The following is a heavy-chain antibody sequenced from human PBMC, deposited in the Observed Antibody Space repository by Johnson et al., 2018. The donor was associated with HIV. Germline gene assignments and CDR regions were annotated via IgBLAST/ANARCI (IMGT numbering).Heavy chain of an antibody. D-gene: IGHD3-16*02. CDR3: ARDFGLGELSYETVDAFDF. Sequence: TFSSYAMHWVRQPPGKGLEWVAVISYGGNKQYYVDSVEGRFTISRDNSKDTLYLQMNNLTTEDTAVYSCARDFGLGELSYETVDAFDFWGPGTLVTVSS. V-gene: IGHV3-30-3*01. J-gene: IGHJ3*01. CDR2: ISYGGNKQ. CDR1: TFSSYA.